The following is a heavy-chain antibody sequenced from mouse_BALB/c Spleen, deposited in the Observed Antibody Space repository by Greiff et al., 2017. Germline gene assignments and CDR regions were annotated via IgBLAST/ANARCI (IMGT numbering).Heavy chain of an antibody. CDR2: IRLKSNNYAT. CDR1: GFTFSNYW. V-gene: IGHV6-6*02. Sequence: EVQLVESGGGLVQPGGSMKLSCVASGFTFSNYWMNWVRQSPEKGLEWVAEIRLKSNNYATHYAESVKGRFTISRDDSKSSVYLQMNNLRAEDTGIYYCTRRGHYYGYYFDYWGQGTTLTVSS. D-gene: IGHD1-2*01. CDR3: TRRGHYYGYYFDY. J-gene: IGHJ2*01.